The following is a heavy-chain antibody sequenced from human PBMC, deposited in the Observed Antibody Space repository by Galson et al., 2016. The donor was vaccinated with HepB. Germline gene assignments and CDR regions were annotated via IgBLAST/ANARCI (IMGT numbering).Heavy chain of an antibody. CDR3: VAAPSGSNTWSSPFDF. D-gene: IGHD6-13*01. V-gene: IGHV4-39*01. CDR1: GGSISSSYLY. Sequence: SETLSLTCTVSGGSISSSYLYWGWVRQPPGKGLEWIGTMYYSGNTYPNPSLESRVTISVDTSKNQFSLNLVSVNAADTAVYYCVAAPSGSNTWSSPFDFWGLGTLVTVSS. CDR2: MYYSGNT. J-gene: IGHJ4*02.